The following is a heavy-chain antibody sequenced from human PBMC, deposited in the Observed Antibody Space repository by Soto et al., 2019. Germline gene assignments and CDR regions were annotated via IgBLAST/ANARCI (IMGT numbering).Heavy chain of an antibody. Sequence: QVQLQESGPGLVKPSQTLSLTCTVSGGSISSGGYYWSWIRQHPGKGLEWIGYIYYSGSTYYNPALKSRVTTSVDTSKNQFSLKLSSVTAADTAVYYCARDRGPLLWFGEPSSSYGMDVWGQGTTVTVSS. V-gene: IGHV4-31*03. CDR3: ARDRGPLLWFGEPSSSYGMDV. CDR1: GGSISSGGYY. CDR2: IYYSGST. D-gene: IGHD3-10*01. J-gene: IGHJ6*02.